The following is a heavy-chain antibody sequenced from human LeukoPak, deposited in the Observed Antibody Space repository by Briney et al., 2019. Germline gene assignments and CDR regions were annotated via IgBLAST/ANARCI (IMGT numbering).Heavy chain of an antibody. J-gene: IGHJ4*02. Sequence: GGSLRLSCAASGFTFSTYGMHWVRQAPGKGLEWVALIWYDGSNKYYADSVKGRFTISRDNSMNTLYLQMNSLRAEDTAVYYCARDQGCSSTNCYSLFFHYWGQGTLVTVSS. V-gene: IGHV3-33*01. D-gene: IGHD2-2*01. CDR2: IWYDGSNK. CDR1: GFTFSTYG. CDR3: ARDQGCSSTNCYSLFFHY.